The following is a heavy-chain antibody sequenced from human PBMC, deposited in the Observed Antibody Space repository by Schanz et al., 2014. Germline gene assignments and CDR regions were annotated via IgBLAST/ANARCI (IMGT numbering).Heavy chain of an antibody. V-gene: IGHV4-61*02. D-gene: IGHD6-25*01. Sequence: QVQLQESGPGLVKPSQTLSLTCTVSGGSIRSGTYYWSWIRQPAGKALEWVGRVFPNGITNYNPSLKSRVTITQTPTRTQFSLKRSLMPAADTAVYYCAREPLSGYNWFDPWGQGSLVTVSS. J-gene: IGHJ5*02. CDR3: AREPLSGYNWFDP. CDR1: GGSIRSGTYY. CDR2: VFPNGIT.